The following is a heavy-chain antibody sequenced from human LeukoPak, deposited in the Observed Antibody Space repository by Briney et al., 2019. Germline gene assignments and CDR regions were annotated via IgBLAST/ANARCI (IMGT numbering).Heavy chain of an antibody. CDR1: GYTFTNYY. J-gene: IGHJ4*02. CDR2: INPSGSST. D-gene: IGHD3-16*01. V-gene: IGHV1-46*01. CDR3: ARDLQLGSADY. Sequence: ASVKVSCKASGYTFTNYYMHWVRQAPGQGLEWMGIINPSGSSTSYAQKFQGRVTMTRDMSTSTVYMELSSLRSEDTAVYYCARDLQLGSADYWGQGTLVTVSS.